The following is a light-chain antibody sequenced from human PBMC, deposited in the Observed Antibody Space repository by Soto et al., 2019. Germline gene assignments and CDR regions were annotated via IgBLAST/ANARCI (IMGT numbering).Light chain of an antibody. J-gene: IGKJ4*01. CDR1: QSVSKNF. V-gene: IGKV3-20*01. CDR3: QQYGSSPPT. CDR2: GAS. Sequence: EIVLTQSPGTLSLSPGERATLSCRASQSVSKNFLAWYQQKPGQAPRLLISGASNRATGIPERFSGSGSGTDFSLTIDRLEHEDLAVYFCQQYGSSPPTFGVGTKVAIK.